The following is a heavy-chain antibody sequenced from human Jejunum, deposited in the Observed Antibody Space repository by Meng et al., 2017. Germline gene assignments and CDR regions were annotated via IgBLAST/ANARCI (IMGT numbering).Heavy chain of an antibody. J-gene: IGHJ4*02. CDR3: ASDDGRNSAAF. CDR1: GFTFSRFG. CDR2: VWFDGSKA. D-gene: IGHD6-25*01. V-gene: IGHV3-33*01. Sequence: GGSLRLSCAASGFTFSRFGMHWVRQAPGKGLEWLAVVWFDGSKAYYVDSVTGRFTVSRDNSKNMLYLQMNSLRAEDTAVYYCASDDGRNSAAFWGQGTRVTGAS.